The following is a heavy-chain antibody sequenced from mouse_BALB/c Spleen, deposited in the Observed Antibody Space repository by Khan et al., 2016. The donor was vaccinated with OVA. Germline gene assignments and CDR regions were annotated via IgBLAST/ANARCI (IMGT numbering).Heavy chain of an antibody. Sequence: QVQLKQSGAELAKPGASVKLSCTASGFTFINYWIPWVKQRPGQGLEWIGYISPSTGYTEYNQNFKDNATLTADKSYSTSYMQLSSLTSEDYAVYYCARRGLRWDFDYWGQGTTLTVSS. CDR1: GFTFINYW. CDR3: ARRGLRWDFDY. CDR2: ISPSTGYT. D-gene: IGHD1-1*01. V-gene: IGHV1-7*01. J-gene: IGHJ2*01.